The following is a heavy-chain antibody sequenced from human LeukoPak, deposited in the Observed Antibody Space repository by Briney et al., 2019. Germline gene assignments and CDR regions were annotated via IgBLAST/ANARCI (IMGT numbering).Heavy chain of an antibody. CDR2: IWYDGSNK. Sequence: GGSLRLSCAASGFTFRSYWMSWVRQAPGKGLEWVAVIWYDGSNKYYADSVKGRFTISRDNSKNTLYLQMNSLRAEDTAVYYCARDDYGDYQGRMDVWGKGTTVPVSS. D-gene: IGHD4-17*01. J-gene: IGHJ6*04. CDR3: ARDDYGDYQGRMDV. CDR1: GFTFRSYW. V-gene: IGHV3-33*08.